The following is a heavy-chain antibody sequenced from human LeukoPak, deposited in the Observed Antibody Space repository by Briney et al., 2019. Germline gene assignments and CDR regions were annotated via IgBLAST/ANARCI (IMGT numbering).Heavy chain of an antibody. J-gene: IGHJ4*02. Sequence: GGSLRLSCAASGFTVSNNYMSWVRQAPGKGLEWVSLIYSGGSTYYADSVKGRFTISRDNSKNTLYLQMNSLRAEDTAVYYCAKTGGFAGTGVKYFDYWGQGTLVTVSS. CDR2: IYSGGST. D-gene: IGHD1-1*01. CDR3: AKTGGFAGTGVKYFDY. V-gene: IGHV3-53*01. CDR1: GFTVSNNY.